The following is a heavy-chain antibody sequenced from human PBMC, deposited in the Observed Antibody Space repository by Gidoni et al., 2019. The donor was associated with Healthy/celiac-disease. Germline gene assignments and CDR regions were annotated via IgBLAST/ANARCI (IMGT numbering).Heavy chain of an antibody. CDR3: ARDPYGDLPS. J-gene: IGHJ4*02. D-gene: IGHD4-17*01. V-gene: IGHV3-74*01. CDR2: INSDGSST. CDR1: GFTFSSYW. Sequence: EVQLVESGGGLVQPGGSLSLSCAASGFTFSSYWMHWVRQAPGKGLGWVSRINSDGSSTSYADSVKGRFTISRDNAKNTLYLQMNSLRAEDTAVYYCARDPYGDLPSWGQGTLVTVSS.